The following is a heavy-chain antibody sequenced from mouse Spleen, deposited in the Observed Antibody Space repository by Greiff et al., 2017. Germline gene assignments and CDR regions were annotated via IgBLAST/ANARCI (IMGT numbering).Heavy chain of an antibody. CDR3: ARHEKWGLGYWYFDV. D-gene: IGHD1-3*01. Sequence: VQRVESGAELVKPGASVKLSCKASGYTFTEYTIHWVKQRSGQGLEWIGWFYPGSGSIKYNEKFKDKATLTADKSSSTVYMELSRLTSEDSAVYFCARHEKWGLGYWYFDVWGAGTTVTVSS. V-gene: IGHV1-62-2*01. J-gene: IGHJ1*01. CDR2: FYPGSGSI. CDR1: GYTFTEYT.